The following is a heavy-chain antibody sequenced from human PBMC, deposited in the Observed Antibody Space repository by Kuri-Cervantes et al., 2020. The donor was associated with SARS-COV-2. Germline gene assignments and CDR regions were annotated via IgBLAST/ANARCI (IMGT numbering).Heavy chain of an antibody. CDR1: GFTFTSHA. V-gene: IGHV3-30*03. CDR3: TTLIDY. CDR2: ISCDGNNK. Sequence: GESLKISCAVSGFTFTSHAMHWVRQAPGSGLEWVALISCDGNNKFYADSVKGRFTISRDDSKNMAYLQMNSLKTEDTAVYYCTTLIDYWGQGALVTVSS. J-gene: IGHJ4*02.